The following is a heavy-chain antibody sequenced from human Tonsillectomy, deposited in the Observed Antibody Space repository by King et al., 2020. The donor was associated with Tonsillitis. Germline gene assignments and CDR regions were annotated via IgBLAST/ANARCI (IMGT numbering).Heavy chain of an antibody. Sequence: VQLQESGPGLVRPSETLSLTCTVSGGSISSYYWSWIRQPPGKGLEWIGYIFYSGRTNYNPSLKSRVTISVDTSKTQFSLKLSSVTAADTAVYYCARGRPYYYHYMDVWGKGTTVTVSS. CDR3: ARGRPYYYHYMDV. CDR2: IFYSGRT. J-gene: IGHJ6*03. CDR1: GGSISSYY. V-gene: IGHV4-59*01. D-gene: IGHD6-6*01.